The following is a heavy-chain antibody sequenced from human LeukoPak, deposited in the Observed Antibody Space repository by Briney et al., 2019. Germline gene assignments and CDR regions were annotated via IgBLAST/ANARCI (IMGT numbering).Heavy chain of an antibody. Sequence: GGSLRLSCAASGFTFSSYAMHWVRQAPGKGLEWVAVISYDGSNKYYADSVKGRFTISRDNSKNTLYLQMNSLRAEDTAVYYCASPYITMVRGVIIHDYWGQGTLVTVSS. CDR2: ISYDGSNK. D-gene: IGHD3-10*01. V-gene: IGHV3-30-3*02. CDR1: GFTFSSYA. J-gene: IGHJ4*02. CDR3: ASPYITMVRGVIIHDY.